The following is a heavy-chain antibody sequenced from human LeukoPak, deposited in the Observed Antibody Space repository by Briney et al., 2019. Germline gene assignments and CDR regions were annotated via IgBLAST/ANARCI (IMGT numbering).Heavy chain of an antibody. V-gene: IGHV3-30*02. Sequence: PGGSLRLSCAASGFTFSSYAMHWVRQAPGKGLEWVAFIRSDGSNKSYADSVKGRFTISRDNSKNTLYLQMNSLRTEDTAVYYCAREEFDAFDIWGQGTMVTVSS. CDR3: AREEFDAFDI. D-gene: IGHD1-26*01. CDR2: IRSDGSNK. CDR1: GFTFSSYA. J-gene: IGHJ3*02.